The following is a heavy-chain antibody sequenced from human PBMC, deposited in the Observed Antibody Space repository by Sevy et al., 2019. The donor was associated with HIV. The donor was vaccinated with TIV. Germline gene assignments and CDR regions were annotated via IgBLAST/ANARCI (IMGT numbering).Heavy chain of an antibody. Sequence: GGSLRLSCAASGFTFSSYWMSWVRRAPGKGLEWVANIKQDGSEKYYVDSVKGRFTISRDNAKNSLYLQMNSLRAEDTAVYYCVRKGIAAAWGPFDYWGQGTLVTVSS. J-gene: IGHJ4*02. V-gene: IGHV3-7*01. CDR3: VRKGIAAAWGPFDY. CDR2: IKQDGSEK. CDR1: GFTFSSYW. D-gene: IGHD6-13*01.